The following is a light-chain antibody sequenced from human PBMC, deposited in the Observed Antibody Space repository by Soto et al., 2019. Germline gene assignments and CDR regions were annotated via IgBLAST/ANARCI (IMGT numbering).Light chain of an antibody. Sequence: EIVITQSPSTLSVSPGERATLSCRASQSVSSNLAWYQQKPGQAPRLLIYGASTRATGIPARFSGSGSGTEFTLTISSLQSEDFAVYYCQQYNNWPITFGQGTRPEI. CDR2: GAS. CDR3: QQYNNWPIT. V-gene: IGKV3-15*01. J-gene: IGKJ5*01. CDR1: QSVSSN.